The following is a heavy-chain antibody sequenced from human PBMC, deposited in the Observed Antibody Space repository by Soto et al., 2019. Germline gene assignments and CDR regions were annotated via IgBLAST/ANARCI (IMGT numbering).Heavy chain of an antibody. CDR2: IYYSGST. CDR3: ARLPGYYYGMDV. CDR1: GGSISSGDYY. V-gene: IGHV4-30-4*01. Sequence: SETLSLTCTVSGGSISSGDYYWSWIRQPPGKGLEWIGYIYYSGSTYYNPSLKSRVTISVDTSKNQFSLKLSSVTAADTAVYYCARLPGYYYGMDVWGQGTTVTVSS. J-gene: IGHJ6*02.